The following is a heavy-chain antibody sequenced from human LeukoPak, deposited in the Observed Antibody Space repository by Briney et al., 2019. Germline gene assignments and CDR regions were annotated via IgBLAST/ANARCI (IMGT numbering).Heavy chain of an antibody. CDR2: IYYSGST. J-gene: IGHJ4*02. Sequence: SETLSLTCTVSGGSISSSSYYWGWIRQPPGKGLEWIGSIYYSGSTYYNPSLKGRVTISVDTSKNQFSLKLSSVTAADTAVYYCARDHVDRAPCRYDHWGQGTLVTVSS. D-gene: IGHD3-22*01. CDR1: GGSISSSSYY. CDR3: ARDHVDRAPCRYDH. V-gene: IGHV4-39*07.